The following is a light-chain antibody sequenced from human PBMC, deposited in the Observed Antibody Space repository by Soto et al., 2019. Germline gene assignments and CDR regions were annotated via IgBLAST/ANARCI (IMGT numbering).Light chain of an antibody. Sequence: EIMMTQSPDTLSVYPGARATLSCRASQSVSSNLAWYQQKPGQAPRLLIYGASTRATGIPASFSGSGSGTESTLTISSLQSEDFAVYYCQQYNNWPRTFGQGTKVDIK. CDR2: GAS. J-gene: IGKJ1*01. CDR1: QSVSSN. V-gene: IGKV3-15*01. CDR3: QQYNNWPRT.